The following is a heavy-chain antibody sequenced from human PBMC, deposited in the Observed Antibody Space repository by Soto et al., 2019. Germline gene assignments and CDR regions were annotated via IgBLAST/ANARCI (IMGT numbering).Heavy chain of an antibody. CDR1: GGTFSSYT. CDR3: ARDPDCTNGVCYSSVDY. V-gene: IGHV1-69*04. D-gene: IGHD2-8*01. CDR2: IIPILGIA. J-gene: IGHJ4*02. Sequence: SVKVSCKASGGTFSSYTISWVRQAPGQGLEWMGRIIPILGIANYARKFQGRVTITADKSTSTAYMELSSLRSEDTAVYYCARDPDCTNGVCYSSVDYWGQGTLVTVSS.